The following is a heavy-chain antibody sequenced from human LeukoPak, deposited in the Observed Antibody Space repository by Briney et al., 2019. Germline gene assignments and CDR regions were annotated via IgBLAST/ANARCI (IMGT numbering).Heavy chain of an antibody. CDR2: ISGNGGST. CDR3: AKDFISGWYDC. J-gene: IGHJ5*01. CDR1: RFTFSSYA. D-gene: IGHD6-19*01. V-gene: IGHV3-23*01. Sequence: GGSLRLSCAASRFTFSSYAMNCVRQAPGKGLEWASVISGNGGSTFYADSVKGRFTISRDNSKNTLFLQMNSLRAEDTAVYYCAKDFISGWYDCWGEGTLVTVSS.